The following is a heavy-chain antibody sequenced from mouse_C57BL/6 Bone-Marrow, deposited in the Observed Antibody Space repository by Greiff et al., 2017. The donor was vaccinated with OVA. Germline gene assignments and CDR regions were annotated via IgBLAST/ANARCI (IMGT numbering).Heavy chain of an antibody. J-gene: IGHJ2*01. CDR3: ERDSQARYYCDY. CDR2: ISDGGSST. CDR1: GFTFSSYA. V-gene: IGHV5-4*01. Sequence: EVHVVESGGGLVKPGGSLKLSCAASGFTFSSYAMSWVRQTPEKRLEWVATISDGGSSTYYPDNVKGRFTISRDNAKNTLYMQMSHLKSEATAMYYGERDSQARYYCDYWGQGTTLTVSS. D-gene: IGHD3-2*02.